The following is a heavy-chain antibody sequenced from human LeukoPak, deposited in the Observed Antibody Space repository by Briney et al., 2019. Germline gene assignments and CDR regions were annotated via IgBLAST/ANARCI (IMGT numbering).Heavy chain of an antibody. J-gene: IGHJ6*02. D-gene: IGHD6-13*01. Sequence: ASVKVSCKASGYNFTGYYMHWVRQAPGQGLEWMGWINPNSGGTNYAQQFQGRVTMTRDTTISTTSMELSRMRSDDTAVYYCARDFAGHYYDGMDVWGQGTTVTVSS. CDR1: GYNFTGYY. V-gene: IGHV1-2*02. CDR3: ARDFAGHYYDGMDV. CDR2: INPNSGGT.